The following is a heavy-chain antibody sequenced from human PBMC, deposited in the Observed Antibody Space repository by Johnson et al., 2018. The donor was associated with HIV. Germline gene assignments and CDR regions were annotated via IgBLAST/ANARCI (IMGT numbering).Heavy chain of an antibody. V-gene: IGHV3-30*18. CDR3: AKGRNTYCADVFDI. D-gene: IGHD2-21*01. Sequence: QVQLVESGGGVVQPGRSLRLSCAVSGFTFSSFGMHWVRQAPGKGLEWMAVISSAGTDKYYADSVKGRFTISRENSKNTLYLQMNSLRVEDTAVYYCAKGRNTYCADVFDIWGQGTMVTVSS. CDR1: GFTFSSFG. J-gene: IGHJ3*02. CDR2: ISSAGTDK.